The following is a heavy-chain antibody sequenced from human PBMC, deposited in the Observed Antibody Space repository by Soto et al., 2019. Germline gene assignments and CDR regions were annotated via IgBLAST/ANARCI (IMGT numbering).Heavy chain of an antibody. CDR2: ISGSSGST. V-gene: IGHV3-23*01. CDR1: GFTFSSYA. CDR3: AKDMVRGVIPPSFDY. Sequence: PGGSLRLSCAASGFTFSSYAMSWVRQAPGKGLEWVSAISGSSGSTYYADSVKGRFTISRDNSKNTLYLQMNSLRAEDTAVYYCAKDMVRGVIPPSFDYWGQGTLVTVSS. J-gene: IGHJ4*02. D-gene: IGHD3-10*01.